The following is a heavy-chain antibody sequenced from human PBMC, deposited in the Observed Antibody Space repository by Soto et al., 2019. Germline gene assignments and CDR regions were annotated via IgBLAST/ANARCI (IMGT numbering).Heavy chain of an antibody. Sequence: SETLSLTCAVYGGSFSGYYWSWIRQPPGKGLEWIGEINHSGSTNYNPSLKSRVTISVDTSKNQFSLKLSSVAAADTAVYYCARDLWGSGYDNANDWGQGTLVTVSS. CDR3: ARDLWGSGYDNAND. CDR2: INHSGST. D-gene: IGHD5-12*01. J-gene: IGHJ4*02. V-gene: IGHV4-34*01. CDR1: GGSFSGYY.